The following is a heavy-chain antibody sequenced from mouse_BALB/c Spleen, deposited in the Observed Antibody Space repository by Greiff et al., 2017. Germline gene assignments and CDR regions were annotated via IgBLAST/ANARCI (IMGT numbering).Heavy chain of an antibody. CDR3: ARGGYGNYGYFDV. Sequence: DVKLQESGPGLVKPSQSLSLTCSVTGYSITSGYYWNWIRQFPGNKLEWMDYISYDGSNNYNPSLKNRIPFTRDTSKNQFFLKLNSVTTENTATYYCARGGYGNYGYFDVWGAGTTVTVSS. CDR1: GYSITSGYY. J-gene: IGHJ1*01. V-gene: IGHV3-6*01. D-gene: IGHD2-10*02. CDR2: ISYDGSN.